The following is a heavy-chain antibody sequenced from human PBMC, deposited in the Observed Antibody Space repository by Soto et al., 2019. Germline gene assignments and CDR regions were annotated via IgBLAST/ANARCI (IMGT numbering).Heavy chain of an antibody. V-gene: IGHV5-51*01. D-gene: IGHD3-3*01. CDR3: ARRLFTYYDFWSGYPNFDY. CDR2: IYPGDSDT. Sequence: GESLKISCKGSGYSFTSYWIGWVRQMPGKGLEWMGIIYPGDSDTRYSPSFQGQVTISADKSISTAYLQWSSLKASDTAMYYCARRLFTYYDFWSGYPNFDYWGQGTLVTVSS. CDR1: GYSFTSYW. J-gene: IGHJ4*02.